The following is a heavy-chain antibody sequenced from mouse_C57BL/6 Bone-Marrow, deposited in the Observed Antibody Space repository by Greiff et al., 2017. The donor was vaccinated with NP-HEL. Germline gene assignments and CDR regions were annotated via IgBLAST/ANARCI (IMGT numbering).Heavy chain of an antibody. Sequence: EVMLVESGGGLVQPGGSLSLSCAASGFTFTDYYMSWVRQPPGKALEWLGFIRNKANGYTTEYSASVKGRFTISRDNSQSILYLQMNALRAEDSATYYCARPDGSRYFDVWGTGTTVTVSS. J-gene: IGHJ1*03. D-gene: IGHD2-3*01. V-gene: IGHV7-3*01. CDR1: GFTFTDYY. CDR3: ARPDGSRYFDV. CDR2: IRNKANGYTT.